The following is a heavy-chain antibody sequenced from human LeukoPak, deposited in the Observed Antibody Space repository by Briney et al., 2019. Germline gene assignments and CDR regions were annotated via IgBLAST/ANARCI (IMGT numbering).Heavy chain of an antibody. V-gene: IGHV1-2*02. J-gene: IGHJ4*02. CDR1: GYTFTGYY. CDR2: INPNSGVT. CDR3: GRDRGQWLPERCDY. Sequence: ASVKVSCKASGYTFTGYYMHWVRQAPGQGLEWMGWINPNSGVTNYAQRSQGTVTMTRDTYISTAYMELSRLGPDDTAVYYCGRDRGQWLPERCDYWGQGTLVTVSS. D-gene: IGHD6-19*01.